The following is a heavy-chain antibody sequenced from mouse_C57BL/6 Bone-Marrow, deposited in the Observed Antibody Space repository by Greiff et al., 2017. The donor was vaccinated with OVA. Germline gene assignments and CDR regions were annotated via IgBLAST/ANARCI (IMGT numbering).Heavy chain of an antibody. V-gene: IGHV1-26*01. CDR3: AIANWYYVDY. J-gene: IGHJ2*01. Sequence: VQLQQSGPELVKPGASVKISCKASGYTFTDYYMNWVKQSHGKSLEWIGDINPNNGGTSYNQKFKGKATLTVDKSSSTAYMELRSLTSEDSAVYYCAIANWYYVDYWGQGTTLTVSS. CDR1: GYTFTDYY. D-gene: IGHD4-1*01. CDR2: INPNNGGT.